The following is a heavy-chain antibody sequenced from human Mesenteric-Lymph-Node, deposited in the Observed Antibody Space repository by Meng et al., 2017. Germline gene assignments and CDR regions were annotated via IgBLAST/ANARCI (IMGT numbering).Heavy chain of an antibody. Sequence: GSLRLSCTVSSGYISSYYWSWIRQPAGKGLEWIGRIYASGSTDYNPSLKSRVTMSVDTSKNQFSLKLSSVTAADTAVYYCARYYYGSGAFDVWGQGTMVTVSS. J-gene: IGHJ3*01. D-gene: IGHD3-10*01. V-gene: IGHV4-4*07. CDR1: SGYISSYY. CDR2: IYASGST. CDR3: ARYYYGSGAFDV.